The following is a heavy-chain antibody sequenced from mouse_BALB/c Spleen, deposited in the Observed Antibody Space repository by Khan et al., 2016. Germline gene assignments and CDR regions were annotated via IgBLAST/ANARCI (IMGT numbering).Heavy chain of an antibody. D-gene: IGHD1-1*01. CDR2: ISSGGSYT. V-gene: IGHV5-9-3*01. J-gene: IGHJ3*01. Sequence: EVELVESGGGLVKPGGSLKLSCAASGFTFSNYAMSWVRQTPEKRLEWVATISSGGSYTYYPDSVQGRFTISRDNAKNTLYLQMSSLRSEDTAMYFCASERCSAVVAAPYACGSRGTRIAVSA. CDR3: ASERCSAVVAAPYAC. CDR1: GFTFSNYA.